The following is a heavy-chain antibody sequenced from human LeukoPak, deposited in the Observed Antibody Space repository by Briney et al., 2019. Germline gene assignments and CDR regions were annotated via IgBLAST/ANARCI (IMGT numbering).Heavy chain of an antibody. J-gene: IGHJ4*02. Sequence: ASVKVSCKVSGYSFTNNYIHWVRQAPGQGLEWMGMIYPRDGSTSYAQRFQDRVTVTRDTSTSTVHMELSGLRSEDTAVYYCARDQEGFDYWGQGTLVTVSS. CDR2: IYPRDGST. V-gene: IGHV1-46*01. CDR3: ARDQEGFDY. CDR1: GYSFTNNY.